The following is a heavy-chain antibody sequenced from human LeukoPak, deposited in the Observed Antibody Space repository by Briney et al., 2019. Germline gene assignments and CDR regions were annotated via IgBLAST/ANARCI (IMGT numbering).Heavy chain of an antibody. V-gene: IGHV1-24*01. J-gene: IGHJ3*02. CDR3: ATESYSGSYLYAFDI. D-gene: IGHD1-26*01. CDR2: FDPEDGET. Sequence: ASVKVSCKASGGTFSSYAISWVRQAPGKGLEWMGGFDPEDGETIYAQKFQGRVTVTEDTSTDTAYMELSSLRSEDTAVYYCATESYSGSYLYAFDIWGQGTMVTVSS. CDR1: GGTFSSYA.